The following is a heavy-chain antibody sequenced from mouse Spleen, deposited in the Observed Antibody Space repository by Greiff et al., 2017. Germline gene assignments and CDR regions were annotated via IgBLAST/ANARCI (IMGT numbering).Heavy chain of an antibody. J-gene: IGHJ3*01. CDR1: GFTFSSYA. CDR3: ARQDYGSSYRFAY. Sequence: EVQGVESGGGLVKPGGSLKLSCAASGFTFSSYAMSWVRQTPEKRLEWVATISSGGSYTYYPDSVKGRFTISRDNAKNTLYLQMSSLRSEDTAMYYCARQDYGSSYRFAYWGQGTLVTVSA. CDR2: ISSGGSYT. D-gene: IGHD1-1*01. V-gene: IGHV5-9-3*01.